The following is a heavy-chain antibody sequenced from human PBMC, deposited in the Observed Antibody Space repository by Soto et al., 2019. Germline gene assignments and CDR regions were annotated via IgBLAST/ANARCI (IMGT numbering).Heavy chain of an antibody. Sequence: QVQLQESGPGLVKPSETLSLTCTVSGGSISSYYWSWIRQPPGKGLEWIGYIYYSGSTNYNPSLKSRVTISVDTSKNQFSLKLSSVTAADTAVYYCARVYSGYEYHWGQGTLVTVSS. J-gene: IGHJ4*02. CDR2: IYYSGST. D-gene: IGHD5-12*01. CDR3: ARVYSGYEYH. CDR1: GGSISSYY. V-gene: IGHV4-59*01.